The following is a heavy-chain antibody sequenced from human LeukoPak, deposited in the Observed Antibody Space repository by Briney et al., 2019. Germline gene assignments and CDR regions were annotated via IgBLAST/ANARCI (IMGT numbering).Heavy chain of an antibody. CDR2: ISGSAGHT. Sequence: GGSLRLSCQGSGVIFSSYAMNMVRQVPGKGLEWVSAISGSAGHTSYADSVKGRFTSSRDNSESTVYQQMNSLRVEDTALYYCVRGRSGYFDPFAFCDPGTLVTVSS. CDR3: VRGRSGYFDPFAF. J-gene: IGHJ4*02. D-gene: IGHD3-22*01. CDR1: GVIFSSYA. V-gene: IGHV3-23*01.